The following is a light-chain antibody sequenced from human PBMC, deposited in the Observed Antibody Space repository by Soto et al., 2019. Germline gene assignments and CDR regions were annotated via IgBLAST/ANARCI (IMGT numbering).Light chain of an antibody. Sequence: QSALTQPASVSGSPGRSITISCTGTSSDVGSYNLVSWYQQHPGKAPKLMIYEGSKRPSGVSNRFSGSKSGNTASLTISGLQAEDEADYYCCSYAGSSTVFGGGIKLTVL. V-gene: IGLV2-23*01. CDR1: SSDVGSYNL. CDR3: CSYAGSSTV. CDR2: EGS. J-gene: IGLJ2*01.